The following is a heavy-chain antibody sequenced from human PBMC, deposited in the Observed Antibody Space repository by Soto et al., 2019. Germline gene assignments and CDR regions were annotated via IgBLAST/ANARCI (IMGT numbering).Heavy chain of an antibody. CDR3: VRTTYFSDSSGYTRCFDY. V-gene: IGHV1-2*04. CDR1: GYTFTGYY. Sequence: GASVKVSCKASGYTFTGYYMHWVRQAPGQGLEWMGWINPNSGGTNYAQKFQGWVTMTRDTSISTAYMELNSLKTEDTAVYYCVRTTYFSDSSGYTRCFDYWGQGTLVTVSS. J-gene: IGHJ4*02. D-gene: IGHD3-22*01. CDR2: INPNSGGT.